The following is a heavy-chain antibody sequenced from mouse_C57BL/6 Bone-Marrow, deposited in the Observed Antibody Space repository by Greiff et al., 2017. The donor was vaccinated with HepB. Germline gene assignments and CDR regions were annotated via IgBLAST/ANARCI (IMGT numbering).Heavy chain of an antibody. J-gene: IGHJ3*01. Sequence: EVQLVESGGGLVQPGGSLKLSCAASGFTFGDYGMAWVRQAPRKGPEWVAFISNLAYSIYYADTVTGRFTISRENAKNTLYLEMSSLRSEDTAMYYCARHDYYGSSIFAYWGQGTLVTVSA. V-gene: IGHV5-15*01. CDR2: ISNLAYSI. CDR3: ARHDYYGSSIFAY. D-gene: IGHD1-1*01. CDR1: GFTFGDYG.